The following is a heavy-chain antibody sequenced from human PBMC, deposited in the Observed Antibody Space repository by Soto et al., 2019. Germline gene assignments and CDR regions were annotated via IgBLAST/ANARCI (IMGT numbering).Heavy chain of an antibody. CDR2: ISRSSSYI. D-gene: IGHD3-22*01. V-gene: IGHV3-21*01. J-gene: IGHJ4*01. CDR3: ARGDNYYDSSGYSNFDY. Sequence: GGTMRRSCAAAGFTFSRYNMKWVLKEPGEALECVSSISRSSSYISYADSVKGRFTISRDYAKNSVYLQMNSLRAEDTAVFYCARGDNYYDSSGYSNFDYWGHGTLVTLSS. CDR1: GFTFSRYN.